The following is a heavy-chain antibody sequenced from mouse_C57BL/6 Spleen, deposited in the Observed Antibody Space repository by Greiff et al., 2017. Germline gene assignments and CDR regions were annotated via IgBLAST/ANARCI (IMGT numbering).Heavy chain of an antibody. V-gene: IGHV1-80*01. CDR1: GYAFSSSW. Sequence: VQLQQSGAELVKPGASVKISCKASGYAFSSSWMNWVKQRPGKGLEWIGQIYPGDGDTNYNGKFKGKATMTADKSSSTAYMQLSSLTSEDSAVYFCARYSLRAMDYWGQGTSVTVSS. J-gene: IGHJ4*01. CDR3: ARYSLRAMDY. CDR2: IYPGDGDT.